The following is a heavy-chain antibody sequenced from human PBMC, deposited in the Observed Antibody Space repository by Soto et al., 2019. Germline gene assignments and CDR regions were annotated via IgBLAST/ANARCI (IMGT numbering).Heavy chain of an antibody. J-gene: IGHJ3*02. V-gene: IGHV3-33*01. Sequence: GGSLRLSCAASGFTFSSYGMHWVRQAPGKGLEWVAFIWYDGSNKYYADSVKGRFTISRDNSKNTLYLQMNSLRAEDTAVYYCARDQGWQHLVRGAFDIWGQGTMVTVS. CDR2: IWYDGSNK. CDR3: ARDQGWQHLVRGAFDI. CDR1: GFTFSSYG. D-gene: IGHD6-13*01.